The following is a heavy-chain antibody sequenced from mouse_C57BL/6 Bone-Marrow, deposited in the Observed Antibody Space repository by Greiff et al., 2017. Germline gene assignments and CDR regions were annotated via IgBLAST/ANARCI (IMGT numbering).Heavy chain of an antibody. V-gene: IGHV14-4*01. J-gene: IGHJ2*01. Sequence: EVQLQQSGAELVRPGASVKLSCTASGFNIKDDYMHWVKQRPEQGLEWIGWIDPENGDTAYASKFQGKATITADTSSNTAYLQLSSLTSAETAVYYCTTVVHYWGQGTTLTVSS. CDR1: GFNIKDDY. CDR3: TTVVHY. CDR2: IDPENGDT. D-gene: IGHD1-1*01.